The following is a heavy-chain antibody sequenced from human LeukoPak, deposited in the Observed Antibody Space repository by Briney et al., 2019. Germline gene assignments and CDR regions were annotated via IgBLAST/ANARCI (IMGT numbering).Heavy chain of an antibody. CDR2: ISAYNGNT. J-gene: IGHJ4*02. D-gene: IGHD5-12*01. V-gene: IGHV1-18*01. CDR1: GYTFTSYG. CDR3: ARVVAKVATMMGRSYFDY. Sequence: ASVKVSCKASGYTFTSYGISWVRQAPGQGLEWMGWISAYNGNTNYAQKLQGRVTMTTDTSTSTAYMELRSLRSDDTAVYYCARVVAKVATMMGRSYFDYWGQGTLVTVSS.